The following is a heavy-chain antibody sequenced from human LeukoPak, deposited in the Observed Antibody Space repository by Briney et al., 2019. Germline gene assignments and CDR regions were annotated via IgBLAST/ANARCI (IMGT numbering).Heavy chain of an antibody. CDR1: GFTVGSNY. J-gene: IGHJ4*02. CDR3: ARGWLFDY. Sequence: GGSLRLSCVASGFTVGSNYMSWVRQAPGKGLEWVSIIYSGGNTYYVDSVKGRFTISRDNSKNTLYLQMNSLSAEDTAVYYCARGWLFDYWGQGTLVIVSS. CDR2: IYSGGNT. D-gene: IGHD5-18*01. V-gene: IGHV3-53*01.